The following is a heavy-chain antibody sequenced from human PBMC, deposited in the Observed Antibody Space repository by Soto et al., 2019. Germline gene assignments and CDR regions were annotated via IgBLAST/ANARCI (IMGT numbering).Heavy chain of an antibody. CDR1: GFTFSRFN. D-gene: IGHD6-19*01. J-gene: IGHJ6*03. V-gene: IGHV3-33*03. CDR3: ATESSPWHFFYYMEV. Sequence: QEHLVESGGGVVQPGGSLRLSCAASGFTFSRFNMHWVRQAPGKGLEWVAAILSAGSKENYAESVRGRFTISRANSKNTLFLQLGSLTVEDTAVYYCATESSPWHFFYYMEVWGKGTPVPLSS. CDR2: ILSAGSKE.